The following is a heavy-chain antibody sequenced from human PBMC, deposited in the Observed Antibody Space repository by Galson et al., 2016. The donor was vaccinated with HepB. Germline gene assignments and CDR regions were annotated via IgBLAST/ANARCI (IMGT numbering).Heavy chain of an antibody. V-gene: IGHV3-23*01. J-gene: IGHJ4*02. CDR2: ISGNGVST. CDR3: AKGGLSSRWASS. D-gene: IGHD6-13*01. Sequence: SLRLSCAASGFTFTTHAMTWVRQAPGKGLEWVSTISGNGVSTYYADSVKGRFTVSRDTSKNTLYLQMNSLRVDDTALYYCAKGGLSSRWASSWGQGTLVTVSS. CDR1: GFTFTTHA.